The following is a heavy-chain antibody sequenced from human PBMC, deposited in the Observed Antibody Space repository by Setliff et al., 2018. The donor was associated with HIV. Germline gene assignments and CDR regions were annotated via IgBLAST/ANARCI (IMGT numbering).Heavy chain of an antibody. Sequence: PSETLSLTCAVYGRSLSGYYWSWIRQPPGKGLEWIGEINHSGSTNYNPSLKSRVTISVDTSKNQFSLKLSSVTAADTAVYCCARAPYYDSSGYYFYYYYYYMDVWGKGTTVTVSS. J-gene: IGHJ6*03. CDR2: INHSGST. CDR1: GRSLSGYY. D-gene: IGHD3-22*01. V-gene: IGHV4-34*09. CDR3: ARAPYYDSSGYYFYYYYYYMDV.